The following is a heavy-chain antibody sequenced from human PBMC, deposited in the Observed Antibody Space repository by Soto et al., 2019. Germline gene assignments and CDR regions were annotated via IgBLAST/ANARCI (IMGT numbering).Heavy chain of an antibody. V-gene: IGHV4-39*01. CDR1: GGSISSSSYY. J-gene: IGHJ4*02. CDR2: IYYSGST. CDR3: ARRFDYYGSGSAVGY. Sequence: SETLSLTCTVSGGSISSSSYYWGWIRQPPGKRLERIGSIYYSGSTYYNPSLKSRVTISVDTSKNQFSLKLSSVTAADTAVYYCARRFDYYGSGSAVGYWGQGTLVTVSS. D-gene: IGHD3-10*01.